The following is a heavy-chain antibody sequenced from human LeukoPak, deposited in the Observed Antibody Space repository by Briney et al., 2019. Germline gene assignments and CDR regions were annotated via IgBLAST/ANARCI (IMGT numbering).Heavy chain of an antibody. D-gene: IGHD2-2*01. CDR3: STEGPCSSTSCHYFVF. CDR1: GFTVSSNY. J-gene: IGHJ4*02. CDR2: ISSSGRTI. Sequence: PGGSLRLSCAASGFTVSSNYMSWIRQAPGKGLEWVAYISSSGRTIHHADSVKGRFSISRDNAKKSLYLQMNSLRAEDTAVYYCSTEGPCSSTSCHYFVFWGQGSLVTVSS. V-gene: IGHV3-11*01.